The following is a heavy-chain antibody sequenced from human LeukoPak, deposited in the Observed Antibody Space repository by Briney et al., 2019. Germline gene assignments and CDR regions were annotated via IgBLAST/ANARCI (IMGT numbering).Heavy chain of an antibody. V-gene: IGHV4-39*07. D-gene: IGHD3-10*01. CDR2: IYYSGST. CDR3: ASAYYYYYYMDV. J-gene: IGHJ6*03. Sequence: SETLSLTCTVSGGSISSSSYYWGWIRQPPGKGLEWIGSIYYSGSTYYNPSLKSRVTISVDTPKNQFSLKLSSVTAADTAVYYCASAYYYYYYMDVWGKGTTVTVSS. CDR1: GGSISSSSYY.